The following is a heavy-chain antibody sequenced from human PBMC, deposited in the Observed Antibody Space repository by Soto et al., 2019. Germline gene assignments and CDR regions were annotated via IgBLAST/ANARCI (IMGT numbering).Heavy chain of an antibody. CDR1: GFTFGYYA. J-gene: IGHJ3*02. CDR3: TRLPPENRGLAAFDI. Sequence: PGGSLRLSCTGSGFTFGYYAMTWFRQAPGKGLEWVGFITSKAYGGTPQYAASVKGRFTISRDDSKSIAYLQMNNLKTEDTAVYYCTRLPPENRGLAAFDIWGQGTMVPVSS. V-gene: IGHV3-49*03. CDR2: ITSKAYGGTP. D-gene: IGHD3-10*01.